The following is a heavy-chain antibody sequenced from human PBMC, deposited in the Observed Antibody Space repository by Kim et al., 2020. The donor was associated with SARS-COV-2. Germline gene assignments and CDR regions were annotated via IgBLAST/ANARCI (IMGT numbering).Heavy chain of an antibody. D-gene: IGHD3-16*02. J-gene: IGHJ5*02. V-gene: IGHV3-23*01. CDR2: ISGSGGST. CDR3: AKVEGTRIMITFGGVIVPGGWFDP. CDR1: GFTFSSYA. Sequence: GGSLRLSCAASGFTFSSYAMSWVRQAPGKGLEWVSAISGSGGSTYYADSVKGRFTISRDNSKNTLYLQMNSLRAEDTAVYYCAKVEGTRIMITFGGVIVPGGWFDPWGQGTLVTVSS.